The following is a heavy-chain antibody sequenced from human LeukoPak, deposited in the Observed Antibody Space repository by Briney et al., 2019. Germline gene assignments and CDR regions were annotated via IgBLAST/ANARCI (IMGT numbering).Heavy chain of an antibody. CDR3: ASTGDYSRTTGGWFDP. Sequence: SETLSLTCTVSGGSISSTTYYWGWIRQPPGKGLEWIGSSYYSGSTYYNPSLKSRVTISVDTPKNQFSLKLSSVNAADTAMYYCASTGDYSRTTGGWFDPWGQGTLVTVSS. CDR1: GGSISSTTYY. D-gene: IGHD4-11*01. J-gene: IGHJ5*02. V-gene: IGHV4-39*07. CDR2: SYYSGST.